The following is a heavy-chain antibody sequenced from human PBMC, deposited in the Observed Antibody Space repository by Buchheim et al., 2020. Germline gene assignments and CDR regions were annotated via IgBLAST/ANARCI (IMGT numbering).Heavy chain of an antibody. D-gene: IGHD2-21*02. Sequence: EVQLLESGGGLVQPGGSLRLSCAASGFTFSSYAMSWVRQAPGKGLEWVSAISGSAGSTYYADSVKGRFTISRDNSKNTLYLQMNRLRDEDTAIYYRGKLRLCGGDCYIEYFQDWGQGNL. CDR3: GKLRLCGGDCYIEYFQD. CDR2: ISGSAGST. J-gene: IGHJ1*01. V-gene: IGHV3-23*01. CDR1: GFTFSSYA.